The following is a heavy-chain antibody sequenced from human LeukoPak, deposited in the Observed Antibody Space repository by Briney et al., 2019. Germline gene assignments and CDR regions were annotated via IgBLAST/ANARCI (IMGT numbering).Heavy chain of an antibody. D-gene: IGHD5-18*01. V-gene: IGHV3-23*01. CDR3: AKGKYSYGNIPFDY. CDR1: GFTFSSYA. J-gene: IGHJ4*02. Sequence: PGGSLRLSCAASGFTFSSYAMSWVRQAPGKGLEWVSAISGSGGNTYYADSVKGRFTISRDNSKNTLYLQMNSLRAEDTAVYYCAKGKYSYGNIPFDYWGQGTLVTVSS. CDR2: ISGSGGNT.